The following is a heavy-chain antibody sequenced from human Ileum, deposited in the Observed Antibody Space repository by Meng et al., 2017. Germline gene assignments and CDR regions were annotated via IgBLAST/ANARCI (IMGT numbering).Heavy chain of an antibody. J-gene: IGHJ4*02. V-gene: IGHV4-4*02. Sequence: QVQLQESGPGLVKPSGTLSLTCAVSGGSISSCIWWSWVRQPPEKGLEWIGEIHHSGTTNYSPSLKSRLTISVDKSKNQFSLKLQSVTAADTAVYFCARGVVSGSHYNTYWGQGILVTVSS. CDR1: GGSISSCIW. CDR3: ARGVVSGSHYNTY. D-gene: IGHD3-10*01. CDR2: IHHSGTT.